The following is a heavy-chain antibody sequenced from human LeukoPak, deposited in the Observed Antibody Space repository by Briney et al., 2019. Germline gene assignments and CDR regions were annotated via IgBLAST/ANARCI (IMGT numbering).Heavy chain of an antibody. CDR3: AEEAVAGDYFDY. CDR1: GFTFSSYA. J-gene: IGHJ4*02. D-gene: IGHD6-19*01. Sequence: GGSLRLSCAASGFTFSSYAMSWVRQAPGKGLEWVSAISGSGGSTYYADSVKGRFTIARDNSKNTLHLQMNSLRDEDTAVYYCAEEAVAGDYFDYWGQGTLVTVSS. V-gene: IGHV3-23*01. CDR2: ISGSGGST.